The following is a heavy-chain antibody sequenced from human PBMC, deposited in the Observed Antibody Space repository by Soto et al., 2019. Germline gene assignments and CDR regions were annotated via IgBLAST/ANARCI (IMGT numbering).Heavy chain of an antibody. CDR3: ARAYGGNPALFDP. J-gene: IGHJ5*02. D-gene: IGHD4-17*01. CDR1: GFTFSDYY. CDR2: IYTGGST. Sequence: GGSLRLSCAASGFTFSDYYMSWIRQAPGKGLEWVSVIYTGGSTYYADSVKGRFTFSRDNSKNTLYLQMNSLRAEDTAVYYCARAYGGNPALFDPWGQGTLVTVSS. V-gene: IGHV3-53*01.